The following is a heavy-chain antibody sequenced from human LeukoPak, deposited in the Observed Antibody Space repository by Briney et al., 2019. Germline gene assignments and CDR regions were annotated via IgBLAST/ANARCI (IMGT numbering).Heavy chain of an antibody. CDR1: GDTPHTHA. J-gene: IGHJ4*02. Sequence: SVKVSCKSSGDTPHTHAISWVRQAPGQGLEWMGRIIPAFGTANYAQKFQGRVTITADKSTRTAYMEMSSLRSEDTAVYYCARDYNWNFANSSPFDYWGQGTLVTVSS. CDR2: IIPAFGTA. CDR3: ARDYNWNFANSSPFDY. D-gene: IGHD1-7*01. V-gene: IGHV1-69*06.